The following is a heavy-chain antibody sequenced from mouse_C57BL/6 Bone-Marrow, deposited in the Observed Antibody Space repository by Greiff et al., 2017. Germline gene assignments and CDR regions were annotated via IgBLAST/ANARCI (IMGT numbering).Heavy chain of an antibody. J-gene: IGHJ2*01. CDR2: IWSGGST. D-gene: IGHD1-1*01. Sequence: VQLQQSGPGLVQPSQSLSITCTVSGFSLTSYGVHWVRQSPGKGLEWLGVIWSGGSTDYNAAIISRLSISKDNSKSQVFFKMNSLQADDTARYYCARSHYGSKDYWGQGTTLTVAS. CDR3: ARSHYGSKDY. CDR1: GFSLTSYG. V-gene: IGHV2-2*01.